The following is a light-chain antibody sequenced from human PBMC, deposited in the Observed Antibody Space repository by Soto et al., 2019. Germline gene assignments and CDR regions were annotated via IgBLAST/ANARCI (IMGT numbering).Light chain of an antibody. V-gene: IGLV2-14*01. Sequence: QSPLTQPASVSGSPGQSITISCTGTSSDVGGYNYVSWYQQHPGKAPKLMIYDVSNRPSGVSNRFSGSKSGNTASLTISGLQAEDEADYYCSSYTSSSTQVVFGGGTKLTVL. CDR1: SSDVGGYNY. J-gene: IGLJ2*01. CDR3: SSYTSSSTQVV. CDR2: DVS.